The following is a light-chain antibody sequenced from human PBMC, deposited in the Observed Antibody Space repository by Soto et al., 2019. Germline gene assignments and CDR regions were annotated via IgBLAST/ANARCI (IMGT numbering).Light chain of an antibody. CDR1: QSVGSRY. V-gene: IGKV3-20*01. CDR3: QKYDRAPRT. CDR2: GAS. J-gene: IGKJ1*01. Sequence: EIVLTQSPGTLSLSPGERATLSCRASQSVGSRYLAWYQQKPGQAPRILIFGASGRATGIPDRFSGSGSGTDFTLTISRLEPEDFATYYCQKYDRAPRTFGQGTKVDIK.